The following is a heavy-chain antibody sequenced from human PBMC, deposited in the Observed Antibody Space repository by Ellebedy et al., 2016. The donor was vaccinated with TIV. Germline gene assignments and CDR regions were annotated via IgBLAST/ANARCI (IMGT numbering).Heavy chain of an antibody. CDR1: GHSLTTYW. J-gene: IGHJ5*01. CDR3: AKWEEGSHNIYYSILGGYYRGNWFDS. CDR2: ISLGDSHP. Sequence: PGGSLRLSCKGAGHSLTTYWIAWVRQTPGKGLEWMGIISLGDSHPRYSPSFQGQVTISVDKSISTAYLQWTSLKASDTAMYYCAKWEEGSHNIYYSILGGYYRGNWFDSWGQGTLVTVPS. V-gene: IGHV5-51*01. D-gene: IGHD3-9*01.